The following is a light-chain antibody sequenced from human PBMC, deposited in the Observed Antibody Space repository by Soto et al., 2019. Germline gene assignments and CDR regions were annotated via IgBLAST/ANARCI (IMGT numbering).Light chain of an antibody. J-gene: IGKJ1*01. CDR3: RQTYSSLWT. CDR1: PTISNY. CDR2: GAT. V-gene: IGKV1-39*01. Sequence: DIQMTQSPSSLSASVGDRVTIIFLASPTISNYLNWYQQKPGKAPKVLIYGATRLQSGVPSRFSGSGVGTDFTLIITSLQRGDFATYYCRQTYSSLWTFGQGTKVDIK.